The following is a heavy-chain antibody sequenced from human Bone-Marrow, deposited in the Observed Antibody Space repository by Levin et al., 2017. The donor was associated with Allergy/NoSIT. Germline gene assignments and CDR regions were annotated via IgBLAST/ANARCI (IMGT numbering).Heavy chain of an antibody. V-gene: IGHV3-30*18. CDR2: ISYDGFHK. Sequence: SGGSLRLSCAASGFTFSKFDMHWVRQAPGKGLEWVAVISYDGFHKYYAESVKGRFTISRDNSKKTLDLQMNSLRAEDTAVYYCAKDIGGFGDSIFHYDGMDVWGQGTTVTVSS. CDR1: GFTFSKFD. D-gene: IGHD3-10*01. CDR3: AKDIGGFGDSIFHYDGMDV. J-gene: IGHJ6*02.